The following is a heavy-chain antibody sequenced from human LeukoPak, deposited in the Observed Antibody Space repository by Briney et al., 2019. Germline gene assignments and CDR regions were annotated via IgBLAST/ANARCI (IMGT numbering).Heavy chain of an antibody. V-gene: IGHV3-53*01. CDR2: IYSGGST. J-gene: IGHJ4*02. Sequence: SGGSLRLSCAASGFTVSSNYMSWVRQAPGKGLEWVSVIYSGGSTYYADSVKGRFTISRDNSKNTLYLQMNSLRAEDTAVYYCARGPGLGYPGTDYWGQGTLVTVSS. CDR1: GFTVSSNY. CDR3: ARGPGLGYPGTDY. D-gene: IGHD3-16*02.